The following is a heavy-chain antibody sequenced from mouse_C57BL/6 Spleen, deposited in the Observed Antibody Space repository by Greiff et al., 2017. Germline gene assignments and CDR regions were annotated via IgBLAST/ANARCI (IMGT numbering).Heavy chain of an antibody. CDR2: IYPGDGDT. Sequence: VQRVESGAELVKPGASVKISCKASGYAFSSYWMNWVKQRPGKGLEWIGQIYPGDGDTNYNGKFKGKATLTADKSSSTAYMQLSSLTSEDSAVYFCAREDSSGLSWFAYWGQGTLVTVSA. J-gene: IGHJ3*01. CDR1: GYAFSSYW. CDR3: AREDSSGLSWFAY. D-gene: IGHD3-2*02. V-gene: IGHV1-80*01.